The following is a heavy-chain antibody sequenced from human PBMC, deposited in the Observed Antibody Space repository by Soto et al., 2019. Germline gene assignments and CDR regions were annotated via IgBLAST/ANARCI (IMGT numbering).Heavy chain of an antibody. D-gene: IGHD3-10*01. CDR3: AKDQTASWFGEPHFDY. Sequence: PGGFLRLSCAASGFTFSSYAMSWVRQAPGKGLEWVSAISGSGGSTYYADSVKGRFTISRDNSKNTLYLQMNSLRAEDTAVYYCAKDQTASWFGEPHFDYWGQGTLVTVSS. V-gene: IGHV3-23*01. CDR1: GFTFSSYA. CDR2: ISGSGGST. J-gene: IGHJ4*02.